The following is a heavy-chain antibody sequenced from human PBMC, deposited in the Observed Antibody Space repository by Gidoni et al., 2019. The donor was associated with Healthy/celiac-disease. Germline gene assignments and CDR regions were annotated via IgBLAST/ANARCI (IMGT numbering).Heavy chain of an antibody. D-gene: IGHD3-22*01. V-gene: IGHV4-39*07. CDR2: IYYSGST. Sequence: QLQLQESGPGLVKPSETLSLTCTVSGGSIGSRSYYWGWIRQPPGKGLEWIGSIYYSGSTYYNPSLKSRVTISVDTSKNQFSLKLSSVTAADTAVYYCARDWAPMIVEGTGWFDPWGQGTLVTVSS. CDR1: GGSIGSRSYY. CDR3: ARDWAPMIVEGTGWFDP. J-gene: IGHJ5*02.